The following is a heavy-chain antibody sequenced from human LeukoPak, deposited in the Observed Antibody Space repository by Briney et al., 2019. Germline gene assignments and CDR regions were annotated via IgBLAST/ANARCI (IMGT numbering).Heavy chain of an antibody. D-gene: IGHD2-21*02. J-gene: IGHJ4*02. V-gene: IGHV3-23*01. Sequence: QSGGSLRLSCAASGFTFSDYAMSWVRQAPGKGLEWLSVISGGSSGSTYYADSVTGRFTVSRDNSKNTVDLQMNNLRVDDTAIYYCAKDHANTPVVTNWGQGIVVSVSS. CDR2: ISGGSSGST. CDR1: GFTFSDYA. CDR3: AKDHANTPVVTN.